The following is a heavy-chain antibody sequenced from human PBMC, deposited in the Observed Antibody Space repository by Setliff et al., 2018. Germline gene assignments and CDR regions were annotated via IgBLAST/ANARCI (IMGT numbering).Heavy chain of an antibody. Sequence: GGSLRLSCAASGFTVSSNYMNWVRQAPGKGLEWISFVSSGSTSIYYADSVEGRFTISRDNAKNSLYLQLSSLRAEDTAIYYCATAYITGWYPSYFNYWGQGTLVTVSS. D-gene: IGHD6-19*01. CDR1: GFTVSSNY. J-gene: IGHJ4*02. CDR3: ATAYITGWYPSYFNY. CDR2: VSSGSTSI. V-gene: IGHV3-48*01.